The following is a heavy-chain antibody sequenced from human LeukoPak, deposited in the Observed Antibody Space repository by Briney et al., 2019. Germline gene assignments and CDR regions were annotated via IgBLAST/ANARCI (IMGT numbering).Heavy chain of an antibody. J-gene: IGHJ3*02. CDR2: IYYSGTT. V-gene: IGHV4-39*07. Sequence: SETLSLTCTVSGGSFSSSDYYWGWIRQPPGKGLEWIGSIYYSGTTYYNPSLKSRVTISVDTSKNQFSLKLSSVTAADTAVYYCASLRDYEIAFDIWGQGTMVTVSS. CDR1: GGSFSSSDYY. D-gene: IGHD4-17*01. CDR3: ASLRDYEIAFDI.